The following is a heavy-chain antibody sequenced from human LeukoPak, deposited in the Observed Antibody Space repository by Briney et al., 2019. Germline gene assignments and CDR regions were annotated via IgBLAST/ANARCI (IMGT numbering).Heavy chain of an antibody. J-gene: IGHJ4*02. D-gene: IGHD6-13*01. Sequence: ASVKVSCKASGYTFTSYGISWVRQAPGQGLEWMGWISAYNGNTNYAQKFQGRVTMTRDMSTSTVYMELSSLRSEDTAVYYCARDETPLAAAGTSCDYWGQGTLVTVSS. CDR2: ISAYNGNT. V-gene: IGHV1-18*01. CDR1: GYTFTSYG. CDR3: ARDETPLAAAGTSCDY.